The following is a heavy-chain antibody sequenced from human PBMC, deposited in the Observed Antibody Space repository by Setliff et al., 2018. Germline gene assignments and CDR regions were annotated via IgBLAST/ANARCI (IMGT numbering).Heavy chain of an antibody. CDR1: GGSFSGYY. V-gene: IGHV4-34*01. CDR2: INHSGSS. Sequence: LSLTCAVYGGSFSGYYWTWIRQPPGKGLEWIGEINHSGSSNYNPSLKSRVTISVDTSKNQFSLNLSSVTAADTAVYYRARGPRYSGSYYVNYWGQGTLVTVSS. D-gene: IGHD1-26*01. J-gene: IGHJ4*02. CDR3: ARGPRYSGSYYVNY.